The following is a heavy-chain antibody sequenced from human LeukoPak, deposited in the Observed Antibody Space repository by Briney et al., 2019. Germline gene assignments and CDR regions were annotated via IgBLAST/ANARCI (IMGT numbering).Heavy chain of an antibody. CDR1: GYTFTGYY. V-gene: IGHV1-2*06. CDR2: INPNSGGT. D-gene: IGHD6-13*01. Sequence: GASVKVSCKASGYTFTGYYMHWVRRAPGQGLEWMGRINPNSGGTNYAQKFQGRVTMTRDTSISTAYMELSRLRSDDTAVYYCASYGSSWYLDFDYWGQGTLVTVSS. CDR3: ASYGSSWYLDFDY. J-gene: IGHJ4*02.